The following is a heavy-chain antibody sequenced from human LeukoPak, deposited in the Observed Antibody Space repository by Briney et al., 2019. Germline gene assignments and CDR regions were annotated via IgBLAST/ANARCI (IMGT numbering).Heavy chain of an antibody. CDR2: IYYSGST. CDR3: ARVQAWAVVVPAAMSH. CDR1: GGSVSSYY. Sequence: SETLSLTCTVSGGSVSSYYWSWIRQPPGKGLEWIGYIYYSGSTNYNPSLKSRVTISVDTSKNQFSLKLSSVTAADTAVYYCARVQAWAVVVPAAMSHWGQGTLVTVSS. D-gene: IGHD2-2*01. V-gene: IGHV4-59*02. J-gene: IGHJ4*02.